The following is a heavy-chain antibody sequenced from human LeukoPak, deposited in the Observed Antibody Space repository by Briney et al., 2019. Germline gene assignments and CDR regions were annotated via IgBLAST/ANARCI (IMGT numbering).Heavy chain of an antibody. D-gene: IGHD4-17*01. J-gene: IGHJ4*02. V-gene: IGHV4-39*02. CDR1: GGSISSSSYY. CDR3: AREKTGDYAVVYFDY. Sequence: SETLSLTCTVSGGSISSSSYYWGWIRPPPGKGLEWIGSIYYSGSTYYNPSLKRRVTISVDTSKNQFSLKLSSVTAADTAVYYCAREKTGDYAVVYFDYWGQGTLVTVSS. CDR2: IYYSGST.